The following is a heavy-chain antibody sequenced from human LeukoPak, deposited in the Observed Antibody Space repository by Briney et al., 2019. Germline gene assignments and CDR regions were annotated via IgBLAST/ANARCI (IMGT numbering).Heavy chain of an antibody. CDR2: INGTGSTT. Sequence: PGGSLRLSCEASGFIFGNYYMSWVRQAPGKGLEWVAAINGTGSTTYHADSVKGRFTISRDNSKNTLYLQMNSLKTEDTAVYYCTTDPAGTKWVDGFDPWGQGTLVTVSS. CDR3: TTDPAGTKWVDGFDP. D-gene: IGHD1-1*01. V-gene: IGHV3-23*01. CDR1: GFIFGNYY. J-gene: IGHJ5*02.